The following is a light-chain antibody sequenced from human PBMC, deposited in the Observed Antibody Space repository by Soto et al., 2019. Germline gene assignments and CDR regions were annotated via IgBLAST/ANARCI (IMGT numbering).Light chain of an antibody. CDR2: EVS. V-gene: IGKV2D-29*02. CDR3: MQSTQLPPT. Sequence: VMTQTPLSLSVASGQPASISCKYSQSLLHITGETFLFWYLQKPGQSPQLLIYEVSTRVSGVPDRFSGSGSGTDFTLEISRVETDDVGSYYCMQSTQLPPTFGQGTRPEIK. CDR1: QSLLHITGETF. J-gene: IGKJ5*01.